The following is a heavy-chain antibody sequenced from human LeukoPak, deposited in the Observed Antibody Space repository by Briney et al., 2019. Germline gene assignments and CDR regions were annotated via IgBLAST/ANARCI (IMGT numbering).Heavy chain of an antibody. CDR1: GFIFSSYA. CDR3: VRSFWSGYQADS. Sequence: GGSLRLSCAASGFIFSSYAMHWVRQAPGKGLEWVAVISDDGNSRYHADSVKGRFTISRENSNSTLFLHMDSLRVEDTSVYHCVRSFWSGYQADSWGQGTLVTVSS. V-gene: IGHV3-30-3*01. J-gene: IGHJ5*01. CDR2: ISDDGNSR. D-gene: IGHD3-3*01.